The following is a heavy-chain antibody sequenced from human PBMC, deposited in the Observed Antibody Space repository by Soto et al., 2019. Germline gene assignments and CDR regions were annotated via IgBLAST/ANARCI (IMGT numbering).Heavy chain of an antibody. D-gene: IGHD6-13*01. Sequence: QVQLQQWGAGLLKPSETLSLTCAVYGGSFSGYYWSWIRQPPGKGLEWIGEINHSGSTNYNPSLKSRVTISVDTSKNQFSLKLSSVTAADTAVYYCARGKATFPIQQQLVPLDYWCQGTLVTVSS. CDR1: GGSFSGYY. CDR2: INHSGST. CDR3: ARGKATFPIQQQLVPLDY. J-gene: IGHJ4*02. V-gene: IGHV4-34*01.